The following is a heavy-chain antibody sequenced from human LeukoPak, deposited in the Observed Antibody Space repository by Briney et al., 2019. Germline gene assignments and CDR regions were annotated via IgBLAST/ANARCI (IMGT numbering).Heavy chain of an antibody. CDR1: GFTFSSYA. CDR3: VKGGSSSWYPFDY. D-gene: IGHD6-13*01. Sequence: GGSLGLSCSASGFTFSSYAMHWVRQAPGKGLEYVSAISSNGGSTYYADSVKGRFTISRDNSKNTLYLQMSSLRAEDTAVYYCVKGGSSSWYPFDYWGQGTLVTVSS. J-gene: IGHJ4*02. V-gene: IGHV3-64D*06. CDR2: ISSNGGST.